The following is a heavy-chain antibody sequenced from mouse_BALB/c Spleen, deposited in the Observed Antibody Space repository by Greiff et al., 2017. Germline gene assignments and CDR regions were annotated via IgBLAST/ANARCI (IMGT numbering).Heavy chain of an antibody. CDR3: ARVPHYYGYLYAMDY. J-gene: IGHJ4*01. CDR1: GFTFSDYG. CDR2: ISNLAYSI. V-gene: IGHV5-15*02. D-gene: IGHD1-2*01. Sequence: EVQVVESGGGLVQPGGSRKLSCAASGFTFSDYGMAWVRQAPGKGPEWVAFISNLAYSIYYADTVTGRFTISRENAKNTLYLEMSSLRSEDTAMYYCARVPHYYGYLYAMDYWGQGTSVTVSS.